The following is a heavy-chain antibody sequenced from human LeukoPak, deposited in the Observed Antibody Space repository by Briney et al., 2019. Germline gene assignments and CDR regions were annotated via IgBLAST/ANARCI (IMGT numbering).Heavy chain of an antibody. CDR2: ISSSSSYI. CDR3: ARGRSPTLGYFDL. V-gene: IGHV3-21*01. J-gene: IGHJ2*01. CDR1: GFTFSSYS. D-gene: IGHD1-26*01. Sequence: GGSLGLSCAASGFTFSSYSMNWVRQAPGKGLEWVSSISSSSSYIYYADSVKGRFTISRDNAKNSLYLQMNSLRAEDTAVYYCARGRSPTLGYFDLWGRGTLVTVSS.